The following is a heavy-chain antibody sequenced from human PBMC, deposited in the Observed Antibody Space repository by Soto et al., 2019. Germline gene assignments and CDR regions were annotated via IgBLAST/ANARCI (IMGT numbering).Heavy chain of an antibody. D-gene: IGHD5-12*01. Sequence: GESLKISCKGSGYSFTRFWIGWVRQMPGKGLEWMRIIYPGDSDTRYSPSFQGQVTISADKSISTAYLQWSSLKASDTAMYYCAGLGGYSGYEPYYYYGMDVWGQGTTVTVSS. CDR3: AGLGGYSGYEPYYYYGMDV. CDR2: IYPGDSDT. J-gene: IGHJ6*02. V-gene: IGHV5-51*01. CDR1: GYSFTRFW.